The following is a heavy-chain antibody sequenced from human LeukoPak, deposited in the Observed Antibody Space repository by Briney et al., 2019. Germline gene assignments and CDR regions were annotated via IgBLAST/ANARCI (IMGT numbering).Heavy chain of an antibody. CDR1: GGTFSSYA. CDR3: ARDEHYYGSGSYPYYFDY. Sequence: SVTVSCKASGGTFSSYAISWVRRAPGQGLEWMGGIIPIFGTANYAQKFQGRVTITADESTSTAYMELSSLRSEDTAVYYCARDEHYYGSGSYPYYFDYWGQGTLVTVSS. CDR2: IIPIFGTA. D-gene: IGHD3-10*01. V-gene: IGHV1-69*13. J-gene: IGHJ4*02.